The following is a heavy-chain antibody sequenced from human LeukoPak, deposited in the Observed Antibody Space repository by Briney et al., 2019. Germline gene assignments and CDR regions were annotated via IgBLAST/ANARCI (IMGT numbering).Heavy chain of an antibody. V-gene: IGHV3-53*01. CDR1: GFTVSSDY. D-gene: IGHD3-22*01. CDR3: AREDYYDSSGYYYED. Sequence: GGSLRLSCAASGFTVSSDYMSWVRQAPGKGLEWVSVIYSGGSTYYADSVKGRFTISRDNSKNTLYLQMNSLRAEDTAVYYCAREDYYDSSGYYYEDWGREPWSPSPQ. CDR2: IYSGGST. J-gene: IGHJ4*02.